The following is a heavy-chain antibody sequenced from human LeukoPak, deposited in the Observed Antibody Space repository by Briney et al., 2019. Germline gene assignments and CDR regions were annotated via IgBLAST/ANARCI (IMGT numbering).Heavy chain of an antibody. D-gene: IGHD1-14*01. V-gene: IGHV4-4*07. J-gene: IGHJ5*02. Sequence: SETLSLTCIVSGASISSYYWSWIRHPAWKELEWIGRLQPSGATNYNPSLESRVTMSVDTSKNQFSLSLTSVTAADTAVYYCARDSTGTAFDPWGQGTLVTVSS. CDR3: ARDSTGTAFDP. CDR2: LQPSGAT. CDR1: GASISSYY.